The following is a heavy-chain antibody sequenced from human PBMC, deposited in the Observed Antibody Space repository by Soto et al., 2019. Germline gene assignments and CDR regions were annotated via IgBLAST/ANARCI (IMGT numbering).Heavy chain of an antibody. CDR3: ARLPGIVARRNYYYYYGMDV. D-gene: IGHD6-6*01. V-gene: IGHV5-51*01. J-gene: IGHJ6*02. CDR2: IYPGDSDT. CDR1: GYSFTSYW. Sequence: GESLKISCKGSGYSFTSYWIGWVRQMPGKGLEWMGIIYPGDSDTRYSPSFQGQVTISADKSISTAYLQWSSLKASDTAMYYCARLPGIVARRNYYYYYGMDVWGQGTTVTVSS.